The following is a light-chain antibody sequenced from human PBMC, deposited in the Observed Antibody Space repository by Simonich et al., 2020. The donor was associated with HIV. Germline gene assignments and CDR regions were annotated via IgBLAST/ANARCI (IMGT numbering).Light chain of an antibody. V-gene: IGKV1-9*01. Sequence: DIQMTQSPSSLSASVGDRVTITCQASQDISNYLNWSQQKPGKAPKLLIYAASTLQSGVPSRFSGSGSGTEFTLTISSLQPEDFATYYCQQLNSYPITFGQGTRLEIK. CDR2: AAS. CDR3: QQLNSYPIT. J-gene: IGKJ5*01. CDR1: QDISNY.